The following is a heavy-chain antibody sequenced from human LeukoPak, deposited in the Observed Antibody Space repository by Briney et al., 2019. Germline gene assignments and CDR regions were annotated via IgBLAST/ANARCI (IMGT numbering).Heavy chain of an antibody. V-gene: IGHV3-9*03. CDR2: INWNSGSI. CDR1: GFTFDDYA. J-gene: IGHJ4*02. D-gene: IGHD6-19*01. CDR3: IAVAGTDNLIGY. Sequence: GRSLRLSCAASGFTFDDYAMHWVRQAPGKGLEWVSGINWNSGSIVYADSVKGRFTISRDNAKNSLYLQMNSLRAEDMALYYCIAVAGTDNLIGYWGQGTLVTVSS.